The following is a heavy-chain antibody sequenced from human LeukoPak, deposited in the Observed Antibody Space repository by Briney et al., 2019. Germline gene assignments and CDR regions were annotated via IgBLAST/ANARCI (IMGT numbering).Heavy chain of an antibody. CDR3: ARVGPYFYDILTGYYPLDP. D-gene: IGHD3-9*01. Sequence: ASVKVSCKASGYTFTSYDINWVRQATGQGLDWMGWMNPNSGNTGYAQKFQGRVTITRNTSISTAYMELSSLRSEDTAVYYCARVGPYFYDILTGYYPLDPWGQGTLVTVSS. CDR1: GYTFTSYD. V-gene: IGHV1-8*03. CDR2: MNPNSGNT. J-gene: IGHJ5*02.